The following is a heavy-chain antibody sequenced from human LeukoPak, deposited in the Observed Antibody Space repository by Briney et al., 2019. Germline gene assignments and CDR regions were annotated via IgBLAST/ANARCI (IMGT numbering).Heavy chain of an antibody. D-gene: IGHD2-15*01. Sequence: SETLSLTCTVSGGSISSSSYYWGWIRQPPGKGLEWIGSIYYSGSTYYNPSLKSRVTISVDTSKNQFSLKLSSVTAADTAVYYCARGGRIDYWGQGTLVTLSS. CDR3: ARGGRIDY. V-gene: IGHV4-39*07. J-gene: IGHJ4*02. CDR2: IYYSGST. CDR1: GGSISSSSYY.